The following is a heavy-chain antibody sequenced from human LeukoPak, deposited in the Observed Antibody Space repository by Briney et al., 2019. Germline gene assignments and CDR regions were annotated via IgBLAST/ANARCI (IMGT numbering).Heavy chain of an antibody. D-gene: IGHD5-24*01. J-gene: IGHJ6*03. V-gene: IGHV3-48*03. Sequence: PGGSLRLSCTASGFTFSTYEINWIRQAPGKWLEWVSYISGSGRTKFHADSVRGRFTISRDNAKNSLYLQMNSLRAEDTAVYYCAGFRDGYNYAGYYYMDVWGKGTTVTVAS. CDR3: AGFRDGYNYAGYYYMDV. CDR2: ISGSGRTK. CDR1: GFTFSTYE.